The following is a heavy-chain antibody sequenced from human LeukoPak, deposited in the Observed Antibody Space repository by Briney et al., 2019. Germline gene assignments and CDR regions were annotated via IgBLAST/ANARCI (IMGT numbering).Heavy chain of an antibody. V-gene: IGHV4-34*01. Sequence: SETLSLTCAVYGGSFSGYYWSWIRQPPGKGLEWIGEINHSGSTNYNPSLKSRVTISVDTSKNQFSLKLSSVTAADTAVYYCARRNAVYWYFDLWGRGTLVTVSS. CDR2: INHSGST. CDR3: ARRNAVYWYFDL. CDR1: GGSFSGYY. J-gene: IGHJ2*01. D-gene: IGHD1-1*01.